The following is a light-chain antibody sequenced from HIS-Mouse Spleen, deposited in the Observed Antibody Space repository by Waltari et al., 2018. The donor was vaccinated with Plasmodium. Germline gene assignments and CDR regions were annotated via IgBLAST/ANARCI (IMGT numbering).Light chain of an antibody. CDR1: SRDVRGYHY. Sequence: QSALTQPPSASGSPGQSVTIPCTGTSRDVRGYHYVSWYQTHPCKAPKLMIYEVSKRPSGVPDRFSGSKSGNTASLTVSGLQAEDEADYYCSSYAGSNNYVVFGGGTKLTVL. J-gene: IGLJ2*01. V-gene: IGLV2-8*01. CDR3: SSYAGSNNYVV. CDR2: EVS.